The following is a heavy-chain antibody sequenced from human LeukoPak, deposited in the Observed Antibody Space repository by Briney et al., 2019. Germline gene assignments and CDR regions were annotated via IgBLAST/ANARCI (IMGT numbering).Heavy chain of an antibody. CDR3: ARDRTTVTTGYYGMDV. V-gene: IGHV1-2*02. CDR2: INPNTGVT. CDR1: GYTFTGYN. Sequence: GASVKVSCKASGYTFTGYNMHWVRQAPGQGLEWMGWINPNTGVTNYAQKFQGRVTLTRDTSIITAYMELTRLRSDDTAVHYCARDRTTVTTGYYGMDVWGQGATVTVSS. D-gene: IGHD4-17*01. J-gene: IGHJ6*02.